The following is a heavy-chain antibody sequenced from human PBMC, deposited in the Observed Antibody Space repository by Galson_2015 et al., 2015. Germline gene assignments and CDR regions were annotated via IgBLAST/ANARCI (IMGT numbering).Heavy chain of an antibody. CDR2: IWYDGSKR. CDR1: TFIFSSYG. CDR3: ARDLHYGSGSSGFDY. J-gene: IGHJ4*02. V-gene: IGHV3-33*01. D-gene: IGHD3-10*01. Sequence: SLRLSCATSTFIFSSYGMHWVRQAPGKGLEWVAAIWYDGSKRYYADSVKGRFTISRDNSKDTLYLQMDSLRVEDTAVYYCARDLHYGSGSSGFDYWGQGTLVTVSS.